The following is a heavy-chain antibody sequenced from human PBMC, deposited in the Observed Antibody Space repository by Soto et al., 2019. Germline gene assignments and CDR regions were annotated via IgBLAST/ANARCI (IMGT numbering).Heavy chain of an antibody. J-gene: IGHJ4*02. D-gene: IGHD4-4*01. CDR3: ARDGRGTVTTAGAYYFDY. CDR1: GFTFSSYS. CDR2: ISSSSSYI. V-gene: IGHV3-21*01. Sequence: EVQLVESGGGLVKPWGSLRLSCAASGFTFSSYSMNWVRQAPGKGLEWVSSISSSSSYIYYADSVKGRFTISRDNAKNSLYLQMNSLRAEDTAVYYCARDGRGTVTTAGAYYFDYWGQGTLVTVSS.